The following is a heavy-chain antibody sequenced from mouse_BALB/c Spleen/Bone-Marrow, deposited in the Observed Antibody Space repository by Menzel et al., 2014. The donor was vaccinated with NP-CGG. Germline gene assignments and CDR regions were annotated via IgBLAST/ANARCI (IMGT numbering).Heavy chain of an antibody. CDR3: ARSGYGYYAMDY. V-gene: IGHV1-9*01. CDR2: ILPGGGST. J-gene: IGHJ4*01. Sequence: VQLQQSGAELMKPGASVKISCKATGYTFSNYWIEWIKQRPGHGLEWIGEILPGGGSTKYNEKFKDKATFTADTSSKTAFMQLSSLTSEDSAVYYCARSGYGYYAMDYWGQGTSATVSS. CDR1: GYTFSNYW. D-gene: IGHD2-2*01.